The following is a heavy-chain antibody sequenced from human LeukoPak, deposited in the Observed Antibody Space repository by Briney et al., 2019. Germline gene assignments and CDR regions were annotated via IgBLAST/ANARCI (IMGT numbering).Heavy chain of an antibody. J-gene: IGHJ3*02. Sequence: PGGSLRLSCEASGFTVSSNDMNWVRQVPGKGLEWVSLLYSGGNTYYADSVKGRFTISRDNSRNTLYLQLDSLRAEDTAIYYCAGVMRGAFDIWGQGTLFTVSS. V-gene: IGHV3-53*01. CDR2: LYSGGNT. CDR3: AGVMRGAFDI. CDR1: GFTVSSND.